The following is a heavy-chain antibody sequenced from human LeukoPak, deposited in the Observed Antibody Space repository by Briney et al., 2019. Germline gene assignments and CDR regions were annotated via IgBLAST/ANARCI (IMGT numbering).Heavy chain of an antibody. Sequence: SVKVSCKASGGTFSSYAISWVRQAPGQGLEWMGGIIPIFGTANYAQKFQGRVTITADESTSTAYMELSSLRSEDTAVYYCARDRQDLSIAVEWGQGTLVTVSS. V-gene: IGHV1-69*13. CDR3: ARDRQDLSIAVE. CDR2: IIPIFGTA. CDR1: GGTFSSYA. D-gene: IGHD6-6*01. J-gene: IGHJ1*01.